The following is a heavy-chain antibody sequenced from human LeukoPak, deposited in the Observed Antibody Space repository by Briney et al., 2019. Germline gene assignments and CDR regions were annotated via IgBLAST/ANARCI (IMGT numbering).Heavy chain of an antibody. Sequence: SETLSLTCTVSGASISSSAYYWGWIRQPPGKGLEWIGSIYYSGSTYYNPSLKSRVTISVDTSKNQFSLKLSSVTAADTAVYYCARFMVRGNWFGPWGQGTLVTVSS. CDR1: GASISSSAYY. V-gene: IGHV4-39*01. CDR2: IYYSGST. CDR3: ARFMVRGNWFGP. D-gene: IGHD3-10*01. J-gene: IGHJ5*02.